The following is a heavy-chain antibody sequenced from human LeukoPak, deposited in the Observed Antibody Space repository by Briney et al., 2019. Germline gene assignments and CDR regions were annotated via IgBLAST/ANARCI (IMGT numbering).Heavy chain of an antibody. D-gene: IGHD6-13*01. V-gene: IGHV3-21*01. CDR3: AREMGAAAGREYYYYYYGMDV. CDR2: ISSSSSYI. J-gene: IGHJ6*02. Sequence: GGSLRLSCAASGFTFSSYSMSWVRHAPGEGLEWVSSISSSSSYIYDADSVKGRFTISRDNAKNSLYLQMNSLRAEDTAVYYCAREMGAAAGREYYYYYYGMDVWGQGSTVTV. CDR1: GFTFSSYS.